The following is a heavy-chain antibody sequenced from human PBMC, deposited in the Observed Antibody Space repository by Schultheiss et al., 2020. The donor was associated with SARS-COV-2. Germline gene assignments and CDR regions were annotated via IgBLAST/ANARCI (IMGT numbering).Heavy chain of an antibody. CDR3: ARAQTYYDIFDYMDV. D-gene: IGHD3-9*01. CDR1: GFTFSNAW. V-gene: IGHV3-11*05. Sequence: GGSLRLSCAASGFTFSNAWMSWVRQAPGKGLEWVSSISSSSSYTNYADSVKGRFTISRDNAKNSLYLQMNSLRAEDTAVYYCARAQTYYDIFDYMDVWGKGTTVTVSS. J-gene: IGHJ6*03. CDR2: ISSSSSYT.